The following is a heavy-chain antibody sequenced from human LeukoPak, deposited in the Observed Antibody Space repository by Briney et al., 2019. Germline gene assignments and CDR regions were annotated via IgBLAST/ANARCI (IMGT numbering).Heavy chain of an antibody. V-gene: IGHV3-23*01. CDR1: GFTFSSYA. J-gene: IGHJ6*02. CDR3: AKGQCSSTSCYLNYYYYGMDV. Sequence: PGGSLRLSCAASGFTFSSYAMSWVRQAPGKGLEWVSAISGGGGSTYYADSVKGRFTISRDNSKNTLYLQMNSLRAEDTAVYYCAKGQCSSTSCYLNYYYYGMDVWAKGPRSPFP. D-gene: IGHD2-2*01. CDR2: ISGGGGST.